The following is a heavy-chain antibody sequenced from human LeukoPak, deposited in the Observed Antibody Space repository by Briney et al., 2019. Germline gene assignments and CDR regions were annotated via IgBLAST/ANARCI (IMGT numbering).Heavy chain of an antibody. J-gene: IGHJ4*02. CDR1: GFTFSKYW. V-gene: IGHV3-74*01. Sequence: GGSLRLSCAASGFTFSKYWMLWVRHAPGKGLESVSRINTDGTVRTYGDSVKGRFTVSRDNADNTRFLQINSVRDEDTAVYYCATKQWLAPPPDSWGQGTPVTVSS. CDR3: ATKQWLAPPPDS. D-gene: IGHD6-19*01. CDR2: INTDGTVR.